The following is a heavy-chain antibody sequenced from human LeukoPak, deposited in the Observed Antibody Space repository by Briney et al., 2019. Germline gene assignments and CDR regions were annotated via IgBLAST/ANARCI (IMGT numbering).Heavy chain of an antibody. D-gene: IGHD3-3*01. Sequence: GASVKVSCKXFGGTFSSYAISWVRQTPGQGLEWMGGIIPIFGTANYSQKFQGRVTITADESTSTAYMELSSLRSEDTAVYYCAVGLRFLEWLSLLDFDYWGPGTLVTVSS. J-gene: IGHJ4*02. CDR3: AVGLRFLEWLSLLDFDY. V-gene: IGHV1-69*13. CDR2: IIPIFGTA. CDR1: GGTFSSYA.